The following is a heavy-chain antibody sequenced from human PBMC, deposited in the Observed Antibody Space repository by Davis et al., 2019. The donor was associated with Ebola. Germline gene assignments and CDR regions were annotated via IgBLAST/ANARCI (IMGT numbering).Heavy chain of an antibody. Sequence: ASVKVSCKASGYTFTSYGISWVRQAPGQGLEWMGWISAYNGNTNYAQKFQGRVTMTRNTSISTAYMELSSLRSEDTAVYYCASSTIILLYGMDVWGQGTTVTVSS. J-gene: IGHJ6*02. CDR1: GYTFTSYG. CDR3: ASSTIILLYGMDV. V-gene: IGHV1-18*04. CDR2: ISAYNGNT. D-gene: IGHD2-2*01.